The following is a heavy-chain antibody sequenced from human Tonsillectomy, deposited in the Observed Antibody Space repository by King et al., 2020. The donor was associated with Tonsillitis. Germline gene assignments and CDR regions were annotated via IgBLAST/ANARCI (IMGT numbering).Heavy chain of an antibody. CDR1: GFSLSTSGVG. CDR2: IYWNDDK. V-gene: IGHV2-5*01. CDR3: AHLSSGWDEYYFDY. D-gene: IGHD6-19*01. J-gene: IGHJ4*02. Sequence: ITLKESGPTLVKPPQTLTLTCTFSGFSLSTSGVGVGWIRQPPGKALEWLALIYWNDDKRYSPSLKSRLTITKDTSKNQVVLTMTNMDPVDTATYYCAHLSSGWDEYYFDYWGQGTLFTVSS.